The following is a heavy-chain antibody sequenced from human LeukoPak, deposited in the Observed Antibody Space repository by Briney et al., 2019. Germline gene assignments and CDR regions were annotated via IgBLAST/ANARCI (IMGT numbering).Heavy chain of an antibody. D-gene: IGHD1-26*01. J-gene: IGHJ4*02. CDR3: ARDSASFAWELTDY. Sequence: ASVKVSCKASGYTFNGYYIHWVRQAPGQGLEWMGIINPRGGSTSYAQKFQGRVNMTRDMYTSTVYMELSSLRSEDTAVYYCARDSASFAWELTDYWGQGTLVTVSS. V-gene: IGHV1-46*02. CDR2: INPRGGST. CDR1: GYTFNGYY.